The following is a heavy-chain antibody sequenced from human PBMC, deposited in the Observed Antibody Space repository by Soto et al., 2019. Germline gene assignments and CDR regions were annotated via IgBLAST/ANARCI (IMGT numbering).Heavy chain of an antibody. Sequence: QVQLVQSGAEVKKPGSSVKVSCKASGGTFSSSAFSWVRQAPGQGLEWMGGIMPIFRTADYAQKFQGRVTLTADESTSTAYMELSSLRSEDTGVYYCAGDKDRQQLGGNYYYIMDVWGQGTTVTFSS. J-gene: IGHJ6*02. D-gene: IGHD3-3*02. CDR1: GGTFSSSA. V-gene: IGHV1-69*12. CDR2: IMPIFRTA. CDR3: AGDKDRQQLGGNYYYIMDV.